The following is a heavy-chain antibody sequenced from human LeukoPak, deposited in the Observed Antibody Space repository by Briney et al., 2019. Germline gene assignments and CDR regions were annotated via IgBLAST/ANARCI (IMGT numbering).Heavy chain of an antibody. CDR3: ASGTVASMDF. J-gene: IGHJ3*01. CDR1: GGTFNSYT. D-gene: IGHD5-12*01. CDR2: IIPIFATT. Sequence: GSSVKVSCKASGGTFNSYTINWVRQAPGQGLEWMGGIIPIFATTNYAQKFQGRVTITADESTSTAYMELSSLSSEDTAVYYCASGTVASMDFWGQGTMVTVSS. V-gene: IGHV1-69*01.